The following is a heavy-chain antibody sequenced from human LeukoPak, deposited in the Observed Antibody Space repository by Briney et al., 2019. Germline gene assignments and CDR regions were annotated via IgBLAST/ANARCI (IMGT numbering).Heavy chain of an antibody. CDR1: GFTFSSYA. V-gene: IGHV3-23*01. J-gene: IGHJ6*02. Sequence: GGSLRLSCAASGFTFSSYAMSWVRQAPGKGLEWVSAISGSGGSTYYADSVKGRFTISRDSSKNTLYLQMNSLRAEDTAVYYCAKDVASYQLLLTRDYYGMDVWGQGTTVTVSS. CDR3: AKDVASYQLLLTRDYYGMDV. D-gene: IGHD2-2*01. CDR2: ISGSGGST.